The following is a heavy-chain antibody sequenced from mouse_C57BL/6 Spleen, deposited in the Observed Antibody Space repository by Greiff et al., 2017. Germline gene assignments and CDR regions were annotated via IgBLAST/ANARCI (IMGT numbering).Heavy chain of an antibody. CDR3: ARVGRGNADY. CDR1: GYTFTSYT. D-gene: IGHD4-1*01. J-gene: IGHJ4*01. CDR2: INPSSGYT. V-gene: IGHV1-4*01. Sequence: QVQLQQSGAELARPGASVKMSCKASGYTFTSYTMHWVKQRPGQGLEWIGYINPSSGYTKYNQKFKDKATLTADKSSSTAYMQLSSLTSEDSAVYYCARVGRGNADYWGQGTSVTVSS.